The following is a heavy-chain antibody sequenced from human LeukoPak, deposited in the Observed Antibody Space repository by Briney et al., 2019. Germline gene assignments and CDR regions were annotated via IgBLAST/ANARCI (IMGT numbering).Heavy chain of an antibody. V-gene: IGHV1-2*02. Sequence: ASVKVSCKASGYTFTGYYMHWVRQAPGQGLEGMGWINPNSGGTNYAQKFRGRVTMTRDTSISTAYMELSRLRSDDTAVYYCARARGNHYFDYWGQGTLVTVSS. D-gene: IGHD4-23*01. CDR1: GYTFTGYY. J-gene: IGHJ4*02. CDR2: INPNSGGT. CDR3: ARARGNHYFDY.